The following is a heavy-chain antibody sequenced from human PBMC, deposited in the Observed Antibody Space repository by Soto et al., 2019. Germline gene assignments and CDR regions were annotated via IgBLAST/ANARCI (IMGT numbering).Heavy chain of an antibody. J-gene: IGHJ4*02. CDR3: ARYNWNDGGEYYFDY. Sequence: SVKVSCKASGGTFSSYAISWVRQAPGQGLEWMGGIIPIFGTANYAQKFQGRVTITADESTSTAYMELSSLRSEDTAVYYCARYNWNDGGEYYFDYWGQGTLVTVSS. V-gene: IGHV1-69*13. CDR1: GGTFSSYA. D-gene: IGHD1-20*01. CDR2: IIPIFGTA.